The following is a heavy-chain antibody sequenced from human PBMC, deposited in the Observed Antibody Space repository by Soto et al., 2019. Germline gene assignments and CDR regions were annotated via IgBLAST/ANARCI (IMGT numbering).Heavy chain of an antibody. CDR2: INHSGST. V-gene: IGHV4-34*01. CDR3: ARGNHSDSSGYFPK. Sequence: SETLSLTCAVYGGSFSGYYWNWIRQPPGKGLEWIGEINHSGSTNYNPSLKSRVTISVDTSKNQFSLKLSSVTTADTAVYYCARGNHSDSSGYFPKWGRGTILTVSS. CDR1: GGSFSGYY. D-gene: IGHD3-22*01. J-gene: IGHJ3*01.